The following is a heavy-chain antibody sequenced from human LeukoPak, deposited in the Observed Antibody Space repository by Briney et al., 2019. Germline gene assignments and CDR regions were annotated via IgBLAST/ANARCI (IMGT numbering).Heavy chain of an antibody. D-gene: IGHD3-3*01. J-gene: IGHJ5*02. Sequence: ASVKVSCKASGGTFSSYAISWVRQAPGQGLEWMGGIIPIFGTANYAQKFQGRVTITTDESTSTAYMELSSLRSEDTAVYYCAIYSRYDFWSGYRNWFDPWGQGTLVTVSS. V-gene: IGHV1-69*05. CDR1: GGTFSSYA. CDR2: IIPIFGTA. CDR3: AIYSRYDFWSGYRNWFDP.